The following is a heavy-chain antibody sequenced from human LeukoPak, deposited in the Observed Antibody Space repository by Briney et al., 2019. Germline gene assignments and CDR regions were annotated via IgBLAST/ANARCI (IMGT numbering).Heavy chain of an antibody. CDR2: INHSGST. CDR1: GGSFSGYY. V-gene: IGHV4-34*01. Sequence: PSETLSLTCAVYGGSFSGYYWSWIRQPPGKGLEWIGEINHSGSTNYNPSLKSRVTISVDTSKNQFSLKLSSVTAADAAVYYCARGGYFDYWGQGTLVTVSS. J-gene: IGHJ4*02. CDR3: ARGGYFDY.